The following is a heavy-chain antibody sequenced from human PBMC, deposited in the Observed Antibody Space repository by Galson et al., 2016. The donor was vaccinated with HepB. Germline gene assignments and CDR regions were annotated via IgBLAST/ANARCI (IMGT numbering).Heavy chain of an antibody. CDR2: IKSKSAGGTI. V-gene: IGHV3-15*07. Sequence: SLRLSCAASGFPFSGYGIHWVRQAPGKGLEWVGRIKSKSAGGTIDYAAPVTGRFTISRDDSQNTLFLQMNSLQTEDTAVYYCTTSGGTSGGSTWPPYWGHGTLVTVSS. CDR1: GFPFSGYG. J-gene: IGHJ4*01. D-gene: IGHD6-13*01. CDR3: TTSGGTSGGSTWPPY.